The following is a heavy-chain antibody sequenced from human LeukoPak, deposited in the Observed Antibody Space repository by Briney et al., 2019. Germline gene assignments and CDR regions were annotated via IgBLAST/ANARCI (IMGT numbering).Heavy chain of an antibody. Sequence: PGGSLRLSCAASGFTFSSYAMSWVRQAPGKGLEWVSAISGSGGSTYYADSVKGRFTISRDNSKNTLYLQMNSLRAEDTAVYYCAKGLGYDSSGYYYVPAQLFDYWGQGTLVTVSS. CDR3: AKGLGYDSSGYYYVPAQLFDY. J-gene: IGHJ4*02. CDR1: GFTFSSYA. D-gene: IGHD3-22*01. CDR2: ISGSGGST. V-gene: IGHV3-23*01.